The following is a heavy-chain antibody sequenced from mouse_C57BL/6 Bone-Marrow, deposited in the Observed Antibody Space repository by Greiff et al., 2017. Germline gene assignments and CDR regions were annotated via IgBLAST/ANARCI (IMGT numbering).Heavy chain of an antibody. J-gene: IGHJ3*01. CDR2: IYPGDGDT. V-gene: IGHV1-82*01. CDR1: GYAFSSSW. Sequence: VQLQESGPELVKPGASVKISCKASGYAFSSSWMNWVKQRPGKGLEWIGRIYPGDGDTNYNGKFKGKATLTADKSSSTAYMQLSSLTSEDSAVYFCARELYYYGSPWFAYWGQGTLVTVSA. D-gene: IGHD1-1*01. CDR3: ARELYYYGSPWFAY.